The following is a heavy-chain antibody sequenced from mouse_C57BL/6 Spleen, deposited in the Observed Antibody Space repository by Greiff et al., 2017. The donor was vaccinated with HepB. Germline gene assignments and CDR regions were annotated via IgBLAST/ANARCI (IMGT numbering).Heavy chain of an antibody. D-gene: IGHD2-4*01. CDR1: GYTFTDYY. CDR2: INPNNGGT. CDR3: ARWTYDYDGVDY. J-gene: IGHJ2*01. V-gene: IGHV1-22*01. Sequence: VQLKQSGPELVKPGASVKMSCKASGYTFTDYYMHWVKQSHGKSLEWIGYINPNNGGTSYNQKFKGKATLTVNKSSSTAYMELRSLTSEDSAVYYCARWTYDYDGVDYWGQGTTLTVSS.